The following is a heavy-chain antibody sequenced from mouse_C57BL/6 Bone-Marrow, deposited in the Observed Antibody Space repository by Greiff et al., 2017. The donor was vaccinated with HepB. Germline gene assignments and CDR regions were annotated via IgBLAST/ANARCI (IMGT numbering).Heavy chain of an antibody. J-gene: IGHJ4*01. CDR3: ARTVVAEDYAMDY. CDR1: GYTFTSYT. D-gene: IGHD1-1*01. V-gene: IGHV1-4*01. Sequence: VQLQESGAELARPGASVKMSCKASGYTFTSYTMHWVKQRPGQGLEWIGYINPSSGYTKYNQKFKDKATLTADKSSSTAYMQLSSLTSEDSAVYYCARTVVAEDYAMDYWGQGTSVTVSS. CDR2: INPSSGYT.